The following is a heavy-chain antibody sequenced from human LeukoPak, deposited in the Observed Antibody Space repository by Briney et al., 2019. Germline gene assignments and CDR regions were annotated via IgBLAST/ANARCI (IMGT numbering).Heavy chain of an antibody. CDR2: INADGSTT. D-gene: IGHD6-19*01. J-gene: IGHJ3*01. V-gene: IGHV3-74*01. Sequence: GGSLRLSCAASGFTFSTNWMHWVRQAPGKGLVWVSGINADGSTTTYADSVKGRFTISRDNAKNTLYLQINSLRAEDTALYYCAVSVASTNSFDFWGRGTMHTVSS. CDR3: AVSVASTNSFDF. CDR1: GFTFSTNW.